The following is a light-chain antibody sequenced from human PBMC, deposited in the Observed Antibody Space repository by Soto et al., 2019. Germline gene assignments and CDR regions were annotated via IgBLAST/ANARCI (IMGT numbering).Light chain of an antibody. CDR2: DAS. CDR3: QQRSNWPPIT. V-gene: IGKV3-11*01. Sequence: EIVLTQSPPTLSLSPGERATLSCRASQSVSSSLAWYQQKPGQAPRLLIYDASNRATGIPARFSGSGSGTDFTLTISSLEPEDFAAYYCQQRSNWPPITFGQGTRLEIK. J-gene: IGKJ5*01. CDR1: QSVSSS.